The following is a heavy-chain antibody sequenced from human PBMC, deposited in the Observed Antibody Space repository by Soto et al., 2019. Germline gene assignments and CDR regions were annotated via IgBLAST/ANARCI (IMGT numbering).Heavy chain of an antibody. D-gene: IGHD2-15*01. CDR1: GFTFGDSY. CDR2: ISPGSRYP. Sequence: LRLSCAGSGFTFGDSYMSWIRQAPGKGLEWLSYISPGSRYPAYADSVKGRFTISRDNAKRSLYLQMMSLTAEDTAIYYCVRGGGGGLFDYWGQGTLVTVSS. J-gene: IGHJ4*02. V-gene: IGHV3-11*06. CDR3: VRGGGGGLFDY.